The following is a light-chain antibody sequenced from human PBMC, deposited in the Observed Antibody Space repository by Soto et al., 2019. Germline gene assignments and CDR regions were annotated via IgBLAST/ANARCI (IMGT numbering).Light chain of an antibody. J-gene: IGLJ1*01. Sequence: QSALTQPASVSGSPGQSITISCTGTSSDVGGYNYVSWYQQHPGTAPNLLISEVSSRPSGVSNRFSGSKSGNTASLTISGLQAEDEADSCCSLYTSRSTPFVFATGTKLTVL. CDR3: SLYTSRSTPFV. CDR2: EVS. CDR1: SSDVGGYNY. V-gene: IGLV2-14*01.